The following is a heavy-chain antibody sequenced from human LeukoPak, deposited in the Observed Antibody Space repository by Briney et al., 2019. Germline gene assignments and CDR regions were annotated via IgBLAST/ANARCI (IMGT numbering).Heavy chain of an antibody. J-gene: IGHJ4*02. D-gene: IGHD3-10*01. CDR2: IYYSGTT. Sequence: SETLSLTCTVSGDSISSYYWGWIRQPPGKGLEWIESIYYSGTTYYNPSLKSRVTISVDTSKNQFSLKLSSVTAADTAVYYCAKYYGSGISPVEYWGQGTLVTVSS. CDR3: AKYYGSGISPVEY. CDR1: GDSISSYY. V-gene: IGHV4-38-2*02.